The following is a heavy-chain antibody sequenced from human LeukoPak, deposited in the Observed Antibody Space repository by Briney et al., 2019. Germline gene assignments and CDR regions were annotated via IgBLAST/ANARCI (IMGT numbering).Heavy chain of an antibody. V-gene: IGHV3-30*03. J-gene: IGHJ3*02. Sequence: GGSLRLSCAASGFTFSRYGMHWVRQAPGKGLEWVAVISYDGRNKYYADSVKGRFTISRDNSKNTLYLQMNSLRAEDTAVYYCARKVGATTPGPLFDAFDIWGQGTMVTVSS. CDR2: ISYDGRNK. CDR1: GFTFSRYG. CDR3: ARKVGATTPGPLFDAFDI. D-gene: IGHD1-26*01.